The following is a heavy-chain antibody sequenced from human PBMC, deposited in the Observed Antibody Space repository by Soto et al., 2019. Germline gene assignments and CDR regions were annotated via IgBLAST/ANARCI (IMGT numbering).Heavy chain of an antibody. CDR3: ARGWNIVGASGWFDP. V-gene: IGHV3-74*01. D-gene: IGHD1-26*01. Sequence: GGSLRLSCAASGFTFSSYWMHWVRQAPGKGLVWVSRINSDGSSTSYADSVKGRFTISRDNAKNTLYLQMNSLRAEDTAVYYCARGWNIVGASGWFDPWDQGTLVTVSS. J-gene: IGHJ5*02. CDR1: GFTFSSYW. CDR2: INSDGSST.